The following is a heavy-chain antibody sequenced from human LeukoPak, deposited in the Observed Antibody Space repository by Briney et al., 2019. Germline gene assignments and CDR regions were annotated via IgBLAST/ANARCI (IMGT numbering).Heavy chain of an antibody. Sequence: SETLSLTCAVYGGSFSGYYWSWIRQPPGKGLEWIGEINHSGSTNYNPSLKSRVTISADKSRNHFSLQLTSVTAADTAVYFCARDSHYSTSSNYYYYMNVWGKGTTVTVSS. CDR1: GGSFSGYY. V-gene: IGHV4-34*01. D-gene: IGHD6-6*01. CDR2: INHSGST. J-gene: IGHJ6*03. CDR3: ARDSHYSTSSNYYYYMNV.